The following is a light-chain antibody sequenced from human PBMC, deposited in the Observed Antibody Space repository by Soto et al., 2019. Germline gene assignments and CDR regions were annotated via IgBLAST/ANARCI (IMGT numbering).Light chain of an antibody. J-gene: IGKJ5*01. Sequence: EILMTQSPATLSVPPGDRATLSCRASKSVRTDLAWYQQKPGQAPRLLIYGGSIRAADVPGRFSGSGSGSEFTLTITTLQSEDFAVYYCQQYNVWPTITFGQGTRLEIK. CDR2: GGS. V-gene: IGKV3-15*01. CDR3: QQYNVWPTIT. CDR1: KSVRTD.